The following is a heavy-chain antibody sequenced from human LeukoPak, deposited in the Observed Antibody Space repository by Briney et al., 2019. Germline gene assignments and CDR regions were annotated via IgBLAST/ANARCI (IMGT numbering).Heavy chain of an antibody. Sequence: PSETLSLTCAVYGVSFSGYYWSWIRQPPGKGLEWIGETNHSGSTNYNPSLKSRVTISVDTSKNQFSLKLSSVTAADTAVYYCARGRDYYDSSGAPSYGGNWGQGTLVTVSS. CDR3: ARGRDYYDSSGAPSYGGN. J-gene: IGHJ4*02. D-gene: IGHD3-22*01. CDR2: TNHSGST. V-gene: IGHV4-34*01. CDR1: GVSFSGYY.